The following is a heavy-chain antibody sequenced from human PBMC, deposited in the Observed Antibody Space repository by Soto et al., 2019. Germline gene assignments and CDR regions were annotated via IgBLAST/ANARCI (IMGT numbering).Heavy chain of an antibody. CDR2: ISAYNGNT. V-gene: IGHV1-18*01. D-gene: IGHD6-13*01. Sequence: QVQLVQSGAEVKKPGASVKVSCKASGYTFTSYGISWVRQAPGQGLEWMAWISAYNGNTNYAQKLQGSVPMTTDTSDSTGSMGLRGLCSDDTAVYYCARVPRGPKQQVVRSLYGMDVWGQGTTVTVSS. CDR3: ARVPRGPKQQVVRSLYGMDV. J-gene: IGHJ6*02. CDR1: GYTFTSYG.